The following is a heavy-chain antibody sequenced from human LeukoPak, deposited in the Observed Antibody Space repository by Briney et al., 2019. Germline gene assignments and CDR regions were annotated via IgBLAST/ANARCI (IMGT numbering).Heavy chain of an antibody. J-gene: IGHJ4*02. V-gene: IGHV4-59*12. CDR2: IYYSGST. CDR3: ARAPSYYYDSSGYYYGPYFDY. D-gene: IGHD3-22*01. CDR1: GGSISSYY. Sequence: SETLSLTCTVSGGSISSYYWSWIRQPPGKGLEWIGYIYYSGSTNYNPSLKSRVTISVDTSKNQFSLKLSSVTAADTAVYYCARAPSYYYDSSGYYYGPYFDYWGQGTLVTVSS.